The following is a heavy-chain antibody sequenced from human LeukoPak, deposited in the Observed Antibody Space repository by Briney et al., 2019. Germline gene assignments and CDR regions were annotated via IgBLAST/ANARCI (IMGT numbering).Heavy chain of an antibody. V-gene: IGHV3-23*01. CDR1: GFTLSTNA. CDR3: AKDVGKWESLHFFDY. D-gene: IGHD1-26*01. J-gene: IGHJ4*02. CDR2: ISGSGAST. Sequence: GSLLLSCLTSGFTLSTNAMSWVRQAPGKGLEWISGISGSGASTYYADSVKGRFTISRDDSRNTLYLQMNSLRGDDTAVYYCAKDVGKWESLHFFDYWGQGTLVTVSS.